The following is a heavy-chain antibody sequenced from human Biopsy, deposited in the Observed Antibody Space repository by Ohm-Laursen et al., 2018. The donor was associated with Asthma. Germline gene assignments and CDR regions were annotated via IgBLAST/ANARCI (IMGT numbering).Heavy chain of an antibody. D-gene: IGHD3-3*01. Sequence: SLRLSCSASGFSFNSYGMHWVRQAPGKGLEWVGVISKGASTQDYADSVKGRFTISRDNSKNTLYLQMNSLRAEDTAVYYCAKERYYDFWSGYPIWGQGTMVTVSS. CDR3: AKERYYDFWSGYPI. J-gene: IGHJ3*02. CDR1: GFSFNSYG. CDR2: ISKGASTQ. V-gene: IGHV3-30*18.